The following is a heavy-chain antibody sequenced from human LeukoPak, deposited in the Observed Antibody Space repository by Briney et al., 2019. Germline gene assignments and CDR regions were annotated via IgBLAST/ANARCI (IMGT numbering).Heavy chain of an antibody. CDR1: GFSFSSYA. CDR3: ANTGPPPYRSGWSSPVVYYFDV. CDR2: ICTCGST. Sequence: GGPVRLSCAASGFSFSSYAMSGVRGAPGRAGVWVSSICTCGSTFYAGSVEGRVTIFRGQSKDTLYLQMNSLRPEDTAVYHCANTGPPPYRSGWSSPVVYYFDVWDQGTLVTVSS. D-gene: IGHD6-19*01. J-gene: IGHJ4*02. V-gene: IGHV3-23*01.